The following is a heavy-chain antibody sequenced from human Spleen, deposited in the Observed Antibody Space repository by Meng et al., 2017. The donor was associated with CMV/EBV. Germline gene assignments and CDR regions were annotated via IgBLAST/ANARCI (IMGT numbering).Heavy chain of an antibody. V-gene: IGHV3-48*04. Sequence: GESLKISCAASGFIFSNYWMTWVRQAPGKGLEWVSYISSSGSTIYYADSVKGRFTISRDNAKNSLYLQMNSLRAEDTAVYYCAREDIVVVPAATWGFDPWGQGTLVTVSS. CDR3: AREDIVVVPAATWGFDP. J-gene: IGHJ5*02. CDR2: ISSSGSTI. CDR1: GFIFSNYW. D-gene: IGHD2-2*01.